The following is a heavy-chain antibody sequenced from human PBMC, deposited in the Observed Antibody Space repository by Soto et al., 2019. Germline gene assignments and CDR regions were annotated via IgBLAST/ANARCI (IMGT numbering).Heavy chain of an antibody. CDR3: APILYSRQEDAFDI. J-gene: IGHJ3*02. V-gene: IGHV1-24*01. CDR2: FDPEDGET. D-gene: IGHD2-8*01. Sequence: ASVKVSCKVSGYTLNELSMHWVRQAPGKGLEWMGGFDPEDGETIYAQKFQGRVTMTEDTSTDTAYMELSSLRSEDTAVYYCAPILYSRQEDAFDICGQGTMVTVS. CDR1: GYTLNELS.